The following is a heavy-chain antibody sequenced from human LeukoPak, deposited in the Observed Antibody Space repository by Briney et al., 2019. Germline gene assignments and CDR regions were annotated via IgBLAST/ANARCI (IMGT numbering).Heavy chain of an antibody. J-gene: IGHJ3*02. CDR3: AREALRYFDWLRDAFDI. CDR2: INPNSGGT. CDR1: GYTFTGYY. V-gene: IGHV1-2*02. D-gene: IGHD3-9*01. Sequence: SSVKVSCKASGYTFTGYYMHWVRQAPGQGLEWMGWINPNSGGTNYAQKFQGRVTMTRDTSISTAYMVLRSLRSDDTAVYYCAREALRYFDWLRDAFDIWGQGTMVTVSS.